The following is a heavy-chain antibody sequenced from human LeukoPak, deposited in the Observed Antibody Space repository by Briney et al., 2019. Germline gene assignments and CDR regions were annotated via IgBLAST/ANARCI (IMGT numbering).Heavy chain of an antibody. D-gene: IGHD5-12*01. CDR2: MNPNSGNT. CDR3: ARGQSGYSDYDPRPDVEGDY. V-gene: IGHV1-8*01. J-gene: IGHJ4*02. Sequence: GASVKVSCKASGYTFTSYDINWVRQATGQGLEWMGWMNPNSGNTGYAQKFQGRVTMTRNTSISTAYMELSSLRSEDTAVYYCARGQSGYSDYDPRPDVEGDYWGQGTLVTVSS. CDR1: GYTFTSYD.